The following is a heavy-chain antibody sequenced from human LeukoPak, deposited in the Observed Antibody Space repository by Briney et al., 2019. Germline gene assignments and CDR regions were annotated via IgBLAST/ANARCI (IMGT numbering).Heavy chain of an antibody. V-gene: IGHV1-69*04. CDR3: ARDTAAGGSNWFDP. D-gene: IGHD6-13*01. CDR2: IIPIFGIA. CDR1: EGTYSSYA. Sequence: SVKVSCKASEGTYSSYAISWVRQAPGQGLEWMGRIIPIFGIANYAQKFQGRVTITADKSTRTAYMELSSLRSEDTAVYYCARDTAAGGSNWFDPWGQGTLVTVSS. J-gene: IGHJ5*02.